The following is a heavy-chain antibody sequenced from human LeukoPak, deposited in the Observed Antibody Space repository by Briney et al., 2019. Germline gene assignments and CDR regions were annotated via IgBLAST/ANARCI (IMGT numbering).Heavy chain of an antibody. CDR2: IKQDGSEK. Sequence: GGSLRLSCAASGFTFSSYWMSWVRQAPGKGLEWVANIKQDGSEKYYVDSVKGRFTISRDNAMNSLHLQMNSLRAEDTAVYYCAGAGSRDGWFDPWGQGTLVTVSS. D-gene: IGHD6-13*01. J-gene: IGHJ5*02. CDR1: GFTFSSYW. CDR3: AGAGSRDGWFDP. V-gene: IGHV3-7*04.